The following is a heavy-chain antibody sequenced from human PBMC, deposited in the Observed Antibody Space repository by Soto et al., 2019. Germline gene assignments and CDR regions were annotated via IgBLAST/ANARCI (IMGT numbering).Heavy chain of an antibody. CDR1: GGSIRSSSYY. D-gene: IGHD3-9*01. CDR3: ARHSAKGYYDILTGYDAFDI. Sequence: SETLSLTCTVSGGSIRSSSYYWGWIRQPPGKGLEWIGSIYYSGSTYYNPSLKSRVTISVDTSKNQFSLKLSSVTAADTAVYYCARHSAKGYYDILTGYDAFDIWGQGTMVTVSS. CDR2: IYYSGST. J-gene: IGHJ3*02. V-gene: IGHV4-39*01.